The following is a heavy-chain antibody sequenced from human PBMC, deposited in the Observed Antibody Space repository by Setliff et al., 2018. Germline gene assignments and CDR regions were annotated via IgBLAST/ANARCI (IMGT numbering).Heavy chain of an antibody. CDR3: ARYGGGHFWFFGL. D-gene: IGHD2-15*01. J-gene: IGHJ2*01. CDR1: GGSLSGYY. V-gene: IGHV4-34*01. Sequence: SETLSLTCAVYGGSLSGYYWTWIRQPPGKGLEWIGEIDHSGRTNYNPSLRSRVTISLDTSKQQFSLNLISVTAADTAVYYCARYGGGHFWFFGLWGRGSLVTVSS. CDR2: IDHSGRT.